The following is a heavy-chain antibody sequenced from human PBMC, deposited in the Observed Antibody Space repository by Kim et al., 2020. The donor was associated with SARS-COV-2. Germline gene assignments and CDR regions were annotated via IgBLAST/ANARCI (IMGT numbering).Heavy chain of an antibody. J-gene: IGHJ5*02. V-gene: IGHV3-48*03. CDR3: ARDGGYSSSPPLDP. D-gene: IGHD6-6*01. Sequence: ADSVKGRFTISRDNAKNSLYLQMNSLRAEDTAVYYCARDGGYSSSPPLDPWGQGTLVTVSS.